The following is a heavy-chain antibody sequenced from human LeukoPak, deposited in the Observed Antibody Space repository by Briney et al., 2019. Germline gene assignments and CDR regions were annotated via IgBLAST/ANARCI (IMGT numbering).Heavy chain of an antibody. CDR2: INHSGST. Sequence: PSETLSLTCAVYGGSFSGYYWSWIRQPPGKGLEWIGEINHSGSTNYNPSLKSRVAISGDTSKNQFSLNLSSVTAADTAVYYCARRHNVGFDYWGQGTLVTVSS. CDR3: ARRHNVGFDY. D-gene: IGHD1-14*01. CDR1: GGSFSGYY. J-gene: IGHJ4*02. V-gene: IGHV4-34*01.